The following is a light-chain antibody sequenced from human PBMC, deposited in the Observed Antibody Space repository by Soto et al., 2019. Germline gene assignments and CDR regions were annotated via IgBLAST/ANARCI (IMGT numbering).Light chain of an antibody. Sequence: QSVLTQPASVSGSPGQSITISCTGTTSDIGTYSYVSWYQQHAGKAPKLIIYEVSHRPSGVSNRFSGSKSGSTASLTISGLQAEDEADYYCNSYTTSGTLYVFGTGTKVTVL. CDR2: EVS. V-gene: IGLV2-14*01. CDR1: TSDIGTYSY. J-gene: IGLJ1*01. CDR3: NSYTTSGTLYV.